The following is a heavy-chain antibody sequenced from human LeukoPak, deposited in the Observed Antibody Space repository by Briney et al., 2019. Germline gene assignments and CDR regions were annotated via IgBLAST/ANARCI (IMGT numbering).Heavy chain of an antibody. CDR1: GFTVSSNY. CDR2: IYSGGST. J-gene: IGHJ4*02. D-gene: IGHD6-6*01. CDR3: ARGRIAARPPLGY. V-gene: IGHV3-66*01. Sequence: GGSLRLSCAASGFTVSSNYMSWVRQAPGKGLEWVSVIYSGGSTYYADSVKGRFTISRDNSKNTLYLQMNSLRAEDTAVYYCARGRIAARPPLGYWGQGTLVTVSS.